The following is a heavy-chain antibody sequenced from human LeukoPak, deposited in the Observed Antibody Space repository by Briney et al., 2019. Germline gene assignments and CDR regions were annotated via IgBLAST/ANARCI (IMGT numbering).Heavy chain of an antibody. V-gene: IGHV3-7*01. CDR2: IKEDGSEK. CDR1: GFTFSSYW. D-gene: IGHD2/OR15-2a*01. Sequence: GGSLRLSCAASGFTFSSYWMSWVRQTPGKGLEWLANIKEDGSEKHYLDSLRGRITISRDNARNSLFLHISSLRADDTAVYFCARGGLTMPLSLVHANSEQWYLDLWGRGALVTVSS. CDR3: ARGGLTMPLSLVHANSEQWYLDL. J-gene: IGHJ2*01.